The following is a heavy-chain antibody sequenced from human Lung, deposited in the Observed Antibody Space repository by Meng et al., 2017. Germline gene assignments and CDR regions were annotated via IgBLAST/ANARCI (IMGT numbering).Heavy chain of an antibody. CDR3: ARGPTTMAHDFDY. CDR2: INHSGST. J-gene: IGHJ4*02. Sequence: QGQLQRWGEGLLKPSETLSLTCVVSGGSFRDYYWSWIRQPPGKGLEWIGEINHSGSTNYNPSLESRATISVDTSQNNLSLKLSSVTAADSAVYYCARGPTTMAHDFDYWGQGTLVTVSS. D-gene: IGHD4-11*01. CDR1: GGSFRDYY. V-gene: IGHV4-34*01.